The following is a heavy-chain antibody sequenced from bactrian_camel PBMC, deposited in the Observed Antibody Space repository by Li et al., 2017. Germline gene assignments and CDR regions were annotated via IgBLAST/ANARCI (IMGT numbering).Heavy chain of an antibody. J-gene: IGHJ4*01. CDR3: AVEGLDYGLSSQPGDVCQFHY. CDR2: IYRGDAST. CDR1: GFALSTYD. V-gene: IGHV3-2*01. Sequence: HVQLVESGGGLVQPGGSLRLSCAASGFALSTYDMSWVRQAPGKGLEWVSSIYRGDASTYYADSVTGRFTISQDNAKNTLYLRMNSLKPEDTAMYYCAVEGLDYGLSSQPGDVCQFHYWGQGTQVTVS. D-gene: IGHD5*01.